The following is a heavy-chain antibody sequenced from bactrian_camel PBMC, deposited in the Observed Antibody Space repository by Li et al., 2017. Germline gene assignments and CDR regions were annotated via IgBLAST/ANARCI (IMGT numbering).Heavy chain of an antibody. D-gene: IGHD1*01. CDR3: KTVGHYQMFSRGWSVCPEMPF. J-gene: IGHJ4*01. CDR1: GVTMPGST. Sequence: HVQLVESGGGAVRTGGSLRLSCTVSGVTMPGSTMGWYRQGPGKEREIVAMVASDGTTTLADSVKGRFTISRDNYSDTLTLQMNSLEPEDTDMYYCKTVGHYQMFSRGWSVCPEMPFWGQGTQVTVS. CDR2: VASDGTT. V-gene: IGHV3S56*01.